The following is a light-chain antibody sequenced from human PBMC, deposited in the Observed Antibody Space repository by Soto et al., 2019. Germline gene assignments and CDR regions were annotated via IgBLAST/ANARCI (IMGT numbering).Light chain of an antibody. CDR2: AAS. J-gene: IGKJ1*01. Sequence: DIQMTQSPSSLSASVGDRVTITCRASQGIGNYLAWYQQNTGRVPKLLIYAASTLESGVPSRFSGSQSGTDFTLTIRSLQPEDVAPYYCQNYNSAPWTFGQGTKVAIK. CDR3: QNYNSAPWT. V-gene: IGKV1-27*01. CDR1: QGIGNY.